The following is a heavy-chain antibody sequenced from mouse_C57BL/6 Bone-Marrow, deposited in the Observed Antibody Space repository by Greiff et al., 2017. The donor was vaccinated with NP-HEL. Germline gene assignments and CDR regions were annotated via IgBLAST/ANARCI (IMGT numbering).Heavy chain of an antibody. CDR2: IDPNSGGT. CDR3: SLYYYGSSYGDYYAMDY. J-gene: IGHJ4*01. V-gene: IGHV1-72*01. Sequence: QVQLQQPGAELVKPGASVKLSCKASGYTFTSYWMHWVKQRPGRGLEWIGRIDPNSGGTKYNEKFKSKATLTVDKPSSTAYMQLSSLTSEDSAVYYCSLYYYGSSYGDYYAMDYWGQGTSVTVSS. D-gene: IGHD1-1*01. CDR1: GYTFTSYW.